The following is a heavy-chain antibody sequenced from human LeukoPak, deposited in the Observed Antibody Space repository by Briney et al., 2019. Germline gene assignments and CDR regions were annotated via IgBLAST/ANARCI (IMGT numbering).Heavy chain of an antibody. Sequence: ASVKVSCKASGYNFRNYGIGWVRQPARQGLEWMGWITASSGNTNYAQKVQGRVTMTTDTSTSTAYMELRSLRSDDTGVYFCARDSARGYSYGYNAFDIWGQGTMVTVSS. CDR3: ARDSARGYSYGYNAFDI. D-gene: IGHD5-18*01. V-gene: IGHV1-18*01. CDR1: GYNFRNYG. J-gene: IGHJ3*02. CDR2: ITASSGNT.